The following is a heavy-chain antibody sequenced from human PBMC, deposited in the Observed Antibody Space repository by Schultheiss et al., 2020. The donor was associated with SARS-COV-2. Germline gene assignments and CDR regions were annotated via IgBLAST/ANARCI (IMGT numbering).Heavy chain of an antibody. V-gene: IGHV3-74*01. CDR2: INSDGSST. Sequence: GGSLRLSCAASGFTFSSYWMSWVRQAPGKGLVWVSRINSDGSSTSYADSVKGRFTISRDNAKNTLYLQMNSLRAEDTAVYYCARDRGIAVAGIEDYWGQGTLVTVSS. J-gene: IGHJ4*02. CDR1: GFTFSSYW. D-gene: IGHD6-19*01. CDR3: ARDRGIAVAGIEDY.